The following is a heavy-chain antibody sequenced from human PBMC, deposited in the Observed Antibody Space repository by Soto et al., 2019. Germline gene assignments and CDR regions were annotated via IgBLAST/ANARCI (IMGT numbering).Heavy chain of an antibody. Sequence: GGSLRLSCAVSGFSFGDYYMTWIRQAPGKGLEWVSFISGSRHYTHYADSVKGRFTISRDNAKNSLYLEMGSLRVEDTAVYFCAREHDYDTGGYQYFDYWGHGTRVTVSS. CDR2: ISGSRHYT. CDR3: AREHDYDTGGYQYFDY. J-gene: IGHJ4*01. V-gene: IGHV3-11*06. D-gene: IGHD3-22*01. CDR1: GFSFGDYY.